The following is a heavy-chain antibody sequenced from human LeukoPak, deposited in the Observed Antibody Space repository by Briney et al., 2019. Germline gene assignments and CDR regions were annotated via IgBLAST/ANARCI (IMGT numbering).Heavy chain of an antibody. CDR2: IKEDGTEK. CDR3: ARDAGYNTYDY. Sequence: GGSLRLSCAASGFSFSNSWMAWVRQAPGKGPDWVANIKEDGTEKNYVDSVKGRFTISRDSAKNSLSLQMNSLRAEDTAVYYCARDAGYNTYDYWGQGTLVTVSS. J-gene: IGHJ4*02. CDR1: GFSFSNSW. D-gene: IGHD5-24*01. V-gene: IGHV3-7*05.